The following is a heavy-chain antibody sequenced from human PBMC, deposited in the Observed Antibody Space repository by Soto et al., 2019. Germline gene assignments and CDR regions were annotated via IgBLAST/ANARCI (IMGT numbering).Heavy chain of an antibody. CDR3: ARGQEVGAHFFDS. J-gene: IGHJ4*02. D-gene: IGHD2-15*01. CDR2: IGTAGDT. CDR1: GFTVSGKKY. Sequence: DVQLVESGGGLIQPGGSLRLSCAASGFTVSGKKYLAWVRQAPGKGLEWVSTIGTAGDTYYAVSVKGRFTISRDNAKNSLSLQMNSLRAGDTAVYFCARGQEVGAHFFDSWGQGTQVTVSS. V-gene: IGHV3-13*01.